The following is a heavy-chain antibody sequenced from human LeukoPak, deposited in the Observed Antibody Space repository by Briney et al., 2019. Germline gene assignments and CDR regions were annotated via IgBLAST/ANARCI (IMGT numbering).Heavy chain of an antibody. J-gene: IGHJ5*02. CDR1: GGSFSGYF. CDR3: AFFNWNGRVEP. V-gene: IGHV4-34*01. CDR2: ITTRGSA. D-gene: IGHD1-1*01. Sequence: SETLSLTCVVSGGSFSGYFWSWIRQPPGKGLEWIGEITTRGSANYKPSLTSRVCISVDTSKNQFSLTVSPVTAVDTAVSSCAFFNWNGRVEPWGRGALVTVSS.